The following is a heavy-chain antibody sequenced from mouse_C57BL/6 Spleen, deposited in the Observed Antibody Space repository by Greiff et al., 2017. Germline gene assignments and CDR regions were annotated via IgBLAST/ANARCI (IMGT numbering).Heavy chain of an antibody. Sequence: QVQLQQPGAELVKPGASVQLSCKASGYTFTSYWMQWVKQRPGQGLEWIGEIDPSDSYTNYNQKFKGKATLTVDTASSTAYMQLSSLTSEDSAVYYGARAGLNYDGSSYGWDFDVGGTGTTVTVAS. CDR3: ARAGLNYDGSSYGWDFDV. D-gene: IGHD1-1*01. CDR2: IDPSDSYT. J-gene: IGHJ1*03. V-gene: IGHV1-50*01. CDR1: GYTFTSYW.